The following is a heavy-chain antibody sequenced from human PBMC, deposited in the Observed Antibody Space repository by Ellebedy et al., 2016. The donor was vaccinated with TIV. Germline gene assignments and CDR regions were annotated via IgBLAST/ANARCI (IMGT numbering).Heavy chain of an antibody. J-gene: IGHJ6*02. CDR2: IWYDGSNK. CDR3: ARSEPNSSGWNYYYYYGVDV. CDR1: GFTFSSYG. Sequence: PGGSLRLSCAASGFTFSSYGMHWVRQAPGKGLEWVAVIWYDGSNKYYADSVKGRFTISRDNSKNTLYLQMNSLRAEDTAVYYCARSEPNSSGWNYYYYYGVDVWGQGTTVTVSS. V-gene: IGHV3-33*01. D-gene: IGHD6-19*01.